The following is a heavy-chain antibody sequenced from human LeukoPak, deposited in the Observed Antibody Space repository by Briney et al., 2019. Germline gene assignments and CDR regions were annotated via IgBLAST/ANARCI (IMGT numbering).Heavy chain of an antibody. Sequence: GGSLRLSCAASGFTFSNFNMNWVRHAPGKGLELVSYISGSSSVTYYADSVEGRFTISRDNAKNSLYLQMNSLRAEDTAVYYCARDPGTGSGWYYFDYWGQGTLVTVSS. D-gene: IGHD6-19*01. V-gene: IGHV3-48*01. CDR2: ISGSSSVT. J-gene: IGHJ4*02. CDR3: ARDPGTGSGWYYFDY. CDR1: GFTFSNFN.